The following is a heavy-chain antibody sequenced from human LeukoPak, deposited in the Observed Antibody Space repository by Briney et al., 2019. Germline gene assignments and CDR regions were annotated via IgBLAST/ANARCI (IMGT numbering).Heavy chain of an antibody. CDR1: GGSISSSSYY. Sequence: SETLSLTCTVSGGSISSSSYYWGWIRQPPGKGLEWIGSIYYSGSTYYNPSLKSRVTISADTSKNQFSLKVRSVTAADTAVFYCASHYYGMDVWGQGTTVTVSS. CDR3: ASHYYGMDV. CDR2: IYYSGST. J-gene: IGHJ6*02. V-gene: IGHV4-39*01.